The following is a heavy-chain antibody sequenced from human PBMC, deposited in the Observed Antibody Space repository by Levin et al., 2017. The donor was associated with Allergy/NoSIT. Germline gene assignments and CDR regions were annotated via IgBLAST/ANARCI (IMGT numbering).Heavy chain of an antibody. CDR3: ARGGSVSLYFGEFSFDY. V-gene: IGHV1-46*01. CDR2: IKPNGGST. J-gene: IGHJ4*02. Sequence: GESLKISCKASGYTFTSNYMHWVRQAPGQGLEWMGIIKPNGGSTTYAQRFQGRVTMTRDTSTTTVYMELSSLRSEDTAVYYCARGGSVSLYFGEFSFDYWGQGTLVTVSS. D-gene: IGHD3-10*01. CDR1: GYTFTSNY.